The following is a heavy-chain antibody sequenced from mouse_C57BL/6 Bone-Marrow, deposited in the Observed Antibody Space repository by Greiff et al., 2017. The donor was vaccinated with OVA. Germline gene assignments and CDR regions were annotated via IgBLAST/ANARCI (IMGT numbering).Heavy chain of an antibody. J-gene: IGHJ4*01. Sequence: EVKLVESGAGLVKPGESLKLSCAASGYTFSSYAMSWVRQTPENRLEWVAYIRSGAAYNYYADTVKGRFTISIDNAMNTLYLQMSSLNSEDTAMYYCTRILYAMDYWGQGTSVTVSS. CDR3: TRILYAMDY. D-gene: IGHD1-1*01. CDR2: IRSGAAYN. CDR1: GYTFSSYA. V-gene: IGHV5-9-1*02.